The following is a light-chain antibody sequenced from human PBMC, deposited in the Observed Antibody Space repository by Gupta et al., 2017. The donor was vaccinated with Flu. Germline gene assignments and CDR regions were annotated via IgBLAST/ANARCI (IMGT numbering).Light chain of an antibody. CDR3: NSRDNSENHLSV. CDR1: SLRSYY. J-gene: IGLJ1*01. Sequence: QTIRITGQGDSLRSYYACWYQQQPGTAPIRLIYANNNRPSGVPDRFSGSKSGNTASLTINGVQAEDEADYYCNSRDNSENHLSVFGGGTKVTV. CDR2: ANN. V-gene: IGLV3-19*01.